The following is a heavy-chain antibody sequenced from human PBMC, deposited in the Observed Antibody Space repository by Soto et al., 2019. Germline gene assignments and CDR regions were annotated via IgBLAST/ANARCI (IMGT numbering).Heavy chain of an antibody. CDR3: AREDSSGYYSNYYYYGMDV. V-gene: IGHV3-30-3*01. CDR1: GFTFSSYA. D-gene: IGHD3-22*01. J-gene: IGHJ6*02. Sequence: PGGSLRLSCAASGFTFSSYAMHWVRQAPGKGLEWVAVISYDGSNKYYADSVKGRFTISRDNSKNTLYLQMNSLRAEDTAVYYCAREDSSGYYSNYYYYGMDVWGQGTTVTVSS. CDR2: ISYDGSNK.